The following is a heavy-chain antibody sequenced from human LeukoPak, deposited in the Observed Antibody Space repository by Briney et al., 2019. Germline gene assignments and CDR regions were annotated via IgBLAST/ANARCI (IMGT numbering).Heavy chain of an antibody. CDR3: ARCSSGGSCYVVE. V-gene: IGHV4-59*01. D-gene: IGHD2-15*01. CDR2: IYYDGST. J-gene: IGHJ4*02. Sequence: SETLSLTCTVSGGSISTNYWSWIWQPPGKGLEWIGYIYYDGSTIYNPSLKSRVTISVDTSKNQFSLKLSSVTAADTAVYYCARCSSGGSCYVVEWGQGALVTVSS. CDR1: GGSISTNY.